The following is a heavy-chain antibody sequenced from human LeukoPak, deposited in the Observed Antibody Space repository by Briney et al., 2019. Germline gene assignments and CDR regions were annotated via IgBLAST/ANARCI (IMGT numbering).Heavy chain of an antibody. Sequence: LAGGSLRLSCAASRFTFSNYWMSWVRQAPGKGLEWVANIKQDGSEKYYADSVKGRFTVSRDNAKNSLYLQMNSLRAEDTAVYYCARGSGNARGHYYIDVWGKGTTVTVSS. J-gene: IGHJ6*03. CDR1: RFTFSNYW. CDR2: IKQDGSEK. D-gene: IGHD2-2*01. CDR3: ARGSGNARGHYYIDV. V-gene: IGHV3-7*01.